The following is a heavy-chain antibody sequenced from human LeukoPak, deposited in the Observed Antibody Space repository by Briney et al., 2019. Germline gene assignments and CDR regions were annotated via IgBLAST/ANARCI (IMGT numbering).Heavy chain of an antibody. D-gene: IGHD3-10*01. J-gene: IGHJ5*02. CDR3: AYSVWFGSRNWFDP. V-gene: IGHV2-5*02. CDR1: GFSLSTRGVA. Sequence: SGPTLVKPAQTLTLTCTFSGFSLSTRGVAVTWIRQPPGKALEWLALVYWDDDKRYSPSLKSRLTITKDTSKNQVVLRMTNMDPVDTATYYCAYSVWFGSRNWFDPWGQGTLVTVSS. CDR2: VYWDDDK.